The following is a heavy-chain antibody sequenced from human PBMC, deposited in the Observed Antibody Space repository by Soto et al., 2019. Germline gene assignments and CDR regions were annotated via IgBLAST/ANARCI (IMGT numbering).Heavy chain of an antibody. CDR3: AKKNDRSGGNDY. CDR1: GGSISSSY. Sequence: SVTLSLTYTVSGGSISSSYWSWIRQPPGKGLEWIGYIYSSGSTNYNSSIKSRVTMSPDTPKNHFSLKLTSLPALNPAVNDWAKKNDRSGGNDYWGRGTRVTASS. D-gene: IGHD3-22*01. CDR2: IYSSGST. V-gene: IGHV4-59*08. J-gene: IGHJ4*02.